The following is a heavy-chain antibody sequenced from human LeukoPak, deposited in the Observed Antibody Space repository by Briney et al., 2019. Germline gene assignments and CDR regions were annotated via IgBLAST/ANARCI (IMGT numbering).Heavy chain of an antibody. V-gene: IGHV4-34*01. CDR1: GGSFSGYY. Sequence: SETLSLTCAVYGGSFSGYYWSWIRQPPGKGLEWIGEINHSGSTNYNPSLKSRVTISEDTSKNQFSLKLSSGTAADTAVYYCARGVERRGYSYGYIGYWGQGTLVTVSS. CDR2: INHSGST. D-gene: IGHD5-18*01. J-gene: IGHJ4*02. CDR3: ARGVERRGYSYGYIGY.